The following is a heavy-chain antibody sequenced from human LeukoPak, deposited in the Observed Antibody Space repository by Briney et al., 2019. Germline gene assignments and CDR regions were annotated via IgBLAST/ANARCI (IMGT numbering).Heavy chain of an antibody. J-gene: IGHJ3*02. CDR2: IIPIFGTA. D-gene: IGHD3-22*01. CDR1: GGTFISYA. CDR3: ASWSDYYDSSGYYYAPDDAFDI. Sequence: ASVKVSCKASGGTFISYAISWVRQAPGQGLEWMGGIIPIFGTANYAQKFQGRVTITADESTSTAYMELSSLRSEDTAVYYCASWSDYYDSSGYYYAPDDAFDIWGQGTMVTVSS. V-gene: IGHV1-69*01.